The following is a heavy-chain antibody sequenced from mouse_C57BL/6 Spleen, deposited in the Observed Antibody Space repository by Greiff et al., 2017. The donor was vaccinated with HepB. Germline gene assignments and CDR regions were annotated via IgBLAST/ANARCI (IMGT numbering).Heavy chain of an antibody. CDR1: GFTFSDYG. J-gene: IGHJ4*01. CDR2: ISSGSSTI. V-gene: IGHV5-17*01. CDR3: AREGVTTWYYYAMDY. D-gene: IGHD2-1*01. Sequence: EVKLVESGGGLVKPGGSLKLSCAASGFTFSDYGMHWVRQAPEKGLEWVAYISSGSSTIYYADTVKGRFTISRDNAKNTLFLQMTSLRSEDTAMYYCAREGVTTWYYYAMDYWGQGTSVTVSS.